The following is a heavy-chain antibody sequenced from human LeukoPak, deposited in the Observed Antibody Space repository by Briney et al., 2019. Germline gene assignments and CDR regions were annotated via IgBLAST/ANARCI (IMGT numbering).Heavy chain of an antibody. CDR1: GFTFISYW. V-gene: IGHV3-74*01. Sequence: GGSLRLSCAASGFTFISYWMHWVRQAPGKGLVWVSRINTDGSSTSYADSVKGRFTISRDNAKNTLYLQMNRLRAEDTAVYYCARVVQWLGGLDWGQGTLVTVSS. J-gene: IGHJ4*02. D-gene: IGHD6-19*01. CDR3: ARVVQWLGGLD. CDR2: INTDGSST.